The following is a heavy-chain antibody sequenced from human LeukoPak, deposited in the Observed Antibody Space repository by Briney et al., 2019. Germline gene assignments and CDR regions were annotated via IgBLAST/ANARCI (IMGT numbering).Heavy chain of an antibody. CDR2: IKLDGSEK. Sequence: GGSLRLSCKASGFTFSSYWLTWVRQTPGMGLEWVANIKLDGSEKYYVDSVKGRFTVSRDNAKNSLYLQMNSLRVEDTAVYYCARIDRGNYFLDFWGQGTLVTVSS. D-gene: IGHD1-26*01. J-gene: IGHJ4*02. V-gene: IGHV3-7*01. CDR1: GFTFSSYW. CDR3: ARIDRGNYFLDF.